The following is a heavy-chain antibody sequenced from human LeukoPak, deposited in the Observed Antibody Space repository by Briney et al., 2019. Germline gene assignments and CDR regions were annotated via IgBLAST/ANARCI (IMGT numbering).Heavy chain of an antibody. D-gene: IGHD3-16*01. CDR2: ISSSSSTI. V-gene: IGHV3-48*01. Sequence: PGGSLRLSCAASGFTFSSYSMNWVRQAPGKGLEWVSYISSSSSTIYYAASVKGRFTISGDDAKNSLYLQMNSLRAEDTAVYYCARGGGLDVWGQGATVTVSS. CDR1: GFTFSSYS. CDR3: ARGGGLDV. J-gene: IGHJ6*02.